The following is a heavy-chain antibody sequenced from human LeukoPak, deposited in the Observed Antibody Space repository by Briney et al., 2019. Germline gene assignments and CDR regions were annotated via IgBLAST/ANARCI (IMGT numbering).Heavy chain of an antibody. V-gene: IGHV3-23*01. D-gene: IGHD2-15*01. CDR2: IGGSGGGT. Sequence: PGGSLRLSCAASGFTFSSYAMGWVRQAPGKGLEWVSSIGGSGGGTYYADSVKGRFTISRDNSKDTLYLQMNSLRAEDTAVYYCAKSQSHFVVVVAAITPEYWGQGTLVTVSS. J-gene: IGHJ4*02. CDR3: AKSQSHFVVVVAAITPEY. CDR1: GFTFSSYA.